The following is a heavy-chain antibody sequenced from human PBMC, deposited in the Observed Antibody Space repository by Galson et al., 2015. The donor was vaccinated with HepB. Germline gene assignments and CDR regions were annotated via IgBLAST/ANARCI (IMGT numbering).Heavy chain of an antibody. CDR3: ARGQYSSSWYEFDHFYYGMDV. Sequence: SVKVSCKASGYTFTSYYMHWVRRAPGQGLEWMGIINPSGGSTSYAQKFQGRVTMTRDTSTSTVYMELSSLRSEDTAVYYCARGQYSSSWYEFDHFYYGMDVWGQGTTVTVSS. CDR1: GYTFTSYY. V-gene: IGHV1-46*01. J-gene: IGHJ6*02. D-gene: IGHD6-13*01. CDR2: INPSGGST.